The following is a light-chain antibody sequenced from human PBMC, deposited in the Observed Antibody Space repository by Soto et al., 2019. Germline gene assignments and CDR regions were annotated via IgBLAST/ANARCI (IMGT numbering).Light chain of an antibody. Sequence: DIQMTQSPSTLSASVGDRVTITCRASQSINSWLAWYQQEPGKAPKLLIYRASTLQSGVPSRFSGSGSGTEFTLTISSLQPDDFATYYCQHYNSYPPWTFGQGTKVDIK. CDR1: QSINSW. CDR3: QHYNSYPPWT. CDR2: RAS. J-gene: IGKJ1*01. V-gene: IGKV1-5*03.